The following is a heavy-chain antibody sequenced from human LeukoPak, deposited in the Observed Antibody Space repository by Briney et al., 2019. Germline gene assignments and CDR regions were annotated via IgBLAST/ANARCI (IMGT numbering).Heavy chain of an antibody. V-gene: IGHV3-11*01. Sequence: GGPLRLSCAASGFTFSSYGMSWIRQAPGKGLEWVSYISSSGSTIYYADSVKGRFTISRDNAKNSLYLQMNSLRAEDTAVYYCARTKGRYCSSTSCYAKIYYYYMDVWGKGTTVTISS. CDR2: ISSSGSTI. CDR3: ARTKGRYCSSTSCYAKIYYYYMDV. J-gene: IGHJ6*03. D-gene: IGHD2-2*01. CDR1: GFTFSSYG.